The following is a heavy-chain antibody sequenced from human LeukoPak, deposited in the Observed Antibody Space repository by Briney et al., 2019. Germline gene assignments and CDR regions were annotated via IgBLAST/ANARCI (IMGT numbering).Heavy chain of an antibody. D-gene: IGHD5-12*01. J-gene: IGHJ3*02. CDR2: MNPNNGNT. CDR3: AVGVLSGGHEWAFYI. V-gene: IGHV1-8*01. Sequence: GASVKDSCKASGYTFTSYDINWVRQATGQGLEWMAWMNPNNGNTGNAQKFQGRVTLTRITSISTAYMELSGLRSEDTAVYYCAVGVLSGGHEWAFYIWGQGTMVTVSS. CDR1: GYTFTSYD.